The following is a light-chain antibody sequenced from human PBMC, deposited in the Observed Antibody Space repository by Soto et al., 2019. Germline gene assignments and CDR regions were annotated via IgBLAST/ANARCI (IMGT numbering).Light chain of an antibody. Sequence: DFQMTQSPSSLSASVGDRVTITCRASQSISSWLAWYQQKPGKAPKLLIYKASSLKSGVPSRFSGSGSGTEFTLTISSLQPDDFATYYCQQYNSYSGAFGQGTKVDI. J-gene: IGKJ1*01. CDR1: QSISSW. V-gene: IGKV1-5*03. CDR2: KAS. CDR3: QQYNSYSGA.